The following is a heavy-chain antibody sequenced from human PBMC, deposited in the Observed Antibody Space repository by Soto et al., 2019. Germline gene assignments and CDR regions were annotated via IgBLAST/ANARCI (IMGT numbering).Heavy chain of an antibody. CDR3: ARKGIHDVWSGYPPFDP. D-gene: IGHD3-3*01. CDR2: ISSSSSYI. V-gene: IGHV3-21*01. J-gene: IGHJ5*02. Sequence: EVQLVESGGGLVKPGGSLRLSCAASGFTFSSYSMNWVRQAPGKGLEWVSSISSSSSYIYYADSVKGRFTISRDNAKNALYLQMNSPRAEDTAVYYCARKGIHDVWSGYPPFDPWGQGTLVTVAS. CDR1: GFTFSSYS.